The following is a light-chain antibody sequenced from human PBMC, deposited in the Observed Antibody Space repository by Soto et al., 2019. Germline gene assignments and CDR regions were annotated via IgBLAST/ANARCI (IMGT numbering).Light chain of an antibody. CDR3: QQSYSTLP. CDR1: QSIATY. Sequence: IEMTQSPSSLSVSVGDSVTINFRTSQSIATYLNWYQQKPGKAPKLLIYAASSLQSGVPSRFSGSGSGTDFTLTISSLQPEDFATYYCQQSYSTLPSGQGTKVDIK. V-gene: IGKV1-39*01. J-gene: IGKJ1*01. CDR2: AAS.